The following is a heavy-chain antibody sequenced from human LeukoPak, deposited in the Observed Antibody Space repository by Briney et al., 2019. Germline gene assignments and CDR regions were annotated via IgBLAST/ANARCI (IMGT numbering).Heavy chain of an antibody. CDR1: GFTFSSYG. CDR3: AKGGGSYPPGGAFDI. Sequence: GGSLRLSCAASGFTFSSYGMHWVRQAPGKGLEWVAFIRYDGSNKYYADSVKGRFTISRDNSKNTLYLQMNSLRAEDTAVYYCAKGGGSYPPGGAFDIWGQGTMVTVSS. D-gene: IGHD1-26*01. V-gene: IGHV3-30*02. J-gene: IGHJ3*02. CDR2: IRYDGSNK.